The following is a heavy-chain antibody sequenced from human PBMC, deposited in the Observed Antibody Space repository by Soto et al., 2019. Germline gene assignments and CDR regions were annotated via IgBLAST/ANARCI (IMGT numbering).Heavy chain of an antibody. V-gene: IGHV4-34*01. Sequence: QVQLQQWGAGLLKPSETLSLTCAVYGGSFSGYYWSWIRQPPGKGLEWIGEINHSGSTNYNPSLKSRVTISVDTSKNQFSLKLSSVTAAETAVYYCARGSELREYDYWGQGTLVTVSS. CDR2: INHSGST. D-gene: IGHD1-26*01. CDR1: GGSFSGYY. J-gene: IGHJ4*02. CDR3: ARGSELREYDY.